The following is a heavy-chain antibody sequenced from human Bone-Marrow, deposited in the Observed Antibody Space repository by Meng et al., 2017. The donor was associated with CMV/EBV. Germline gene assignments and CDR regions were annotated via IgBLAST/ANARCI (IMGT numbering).Heavy chain of an antibody. J-gene: IGHJ4*02. V-gene: IGHV1-69*10. CDR1: GGTFGSNA. Sequence: SVKVSCKASGGTFGSNALSWVRQAPGQGLEWMGGIIPILGLSTYAQRFQGRVTITADKSTGTGYMEVPSLRFDDTAVYYCVTYQYDSGWTEDSWGQGKLVTVSS. CDR3: VTYQYDSGWTEDS. D-gene: IGHD3-16*01. CDR2: IIPILGLS.